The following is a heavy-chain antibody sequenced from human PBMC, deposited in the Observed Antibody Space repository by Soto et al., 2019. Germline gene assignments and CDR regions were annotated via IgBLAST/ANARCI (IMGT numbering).Heavy chain of an antibody. J-gene: IGHJ6*04. CDR2: ISYDGSNK. V-gene: IGHV3-30-3*01. D-gene: IGHD3-3*01. Sequence: PGGSLRLSCAASGFTFSSYAMHWVRQAPGKGLEWVAVISYDGSNKYYADSVKGRFTISRDNSKNTLYLQMNSLRAEDTAVYYCARGSAIFGDSPRPDVWGKGTTVTVSS. CDR3: ARGSAIFGDSPRPDV. CDR1: GFTFSSYA.